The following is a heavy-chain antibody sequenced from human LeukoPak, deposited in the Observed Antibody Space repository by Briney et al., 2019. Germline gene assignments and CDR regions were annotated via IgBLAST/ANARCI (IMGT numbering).Heavy chain of an antibody. CDR3: ARGPSSQFRTDY. J-gene: IGHJ4*02. V-gene: IGHV3-23*01. CDR2: IDGSGGST. CDR1: GFTFSSYA. Sequence: GGSLRLSCVASGFTFSSYAMSWFRQAPGRGLEWVSAIDGSGGSTYYADSVKGRFTIPRDNSKNTLYLQMNGLRAEDTAVYYCARGPSSQFRTDYWGQGTLVTVSS. D-gene: IGHD2-2*01.